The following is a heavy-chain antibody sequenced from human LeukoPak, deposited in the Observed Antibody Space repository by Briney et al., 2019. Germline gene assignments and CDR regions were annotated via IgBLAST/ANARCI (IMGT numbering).Heavy chain of an antibody. CDR2: ISSSGSTI. CDR1: GLTFSDYY. Sequence: GGSLRLSCAASGLTFSDYYMSWIRQAPGKGLEWVSYISSSGSTIYYADSVKGRFTISRDNAKNSLYLQMNSLRAEDTAVYYCARDWTPNYYYDSSGYYYDYWGQGTLVTVSS. J-gene: IGHJ4*02. V-gene: IGHV3-11*01. D-gene: IGHD3-22*01. CDR3: ARDWTPNYYYDSSGYYYDY.